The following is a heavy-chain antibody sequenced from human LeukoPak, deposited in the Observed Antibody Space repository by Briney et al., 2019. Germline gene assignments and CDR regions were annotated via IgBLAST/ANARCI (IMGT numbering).Heavy chain of an antibody. CDR1: GGSISSYY. CDR3: ASTESGYSNY. D-gene: IGHD5-18*01. J-gene: IGHJ4*02. CDR2: IYYSGST. V-gene: IGHV4-59*08. Sequence: SSETLSLTCTVSGGSISSYYWSWIRQPPGKGLEWIGYIYYSGSTNYNPSLKSRVTIPVDTSKNQFSLKLSSVTATDTAVYYCASTESGYSNYWGQGTLVTVSS.